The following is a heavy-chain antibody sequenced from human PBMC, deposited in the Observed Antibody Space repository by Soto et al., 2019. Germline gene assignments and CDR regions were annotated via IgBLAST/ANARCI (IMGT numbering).Heavy chain of an antibody. CDR1: GGSFSPHY. CDR2: IYHSGST. D-gene: IGHD1-26*01. CDR3: ARVSGSYYYGMDV. J-gene: IGHJ6*02. Sequence: PSETLSLTCTVSGGSFSPHYWSWIRQPPGKGLEWIGEIYHSGSTNYNPSLKSRVTISVDKSKNQFSLRLTSVTAADTAVYYCARVSGSYYYGMDVWGQGTTVTVSS. V-gene: IGHV4-34*01.